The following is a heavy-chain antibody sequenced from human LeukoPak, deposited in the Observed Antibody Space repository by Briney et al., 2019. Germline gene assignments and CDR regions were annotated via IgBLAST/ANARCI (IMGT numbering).Heavy chain of an antibody. Sequence: GGSLRLSCAASGFSFSSYVMSWVRQAPGKGLEWVSSISGPGGGTYYVDSVKGRFTISRDNSKNTLYLQMNSLRAEDTAVYYCARGRWLQSSGFDYWGQGTLVTVSS. J-gene: IGHJ4*02. CDR3: ARGRWLQSSGFDY. CDR2: ISGPGGGT. CDR1: GFSFSSYV. V-gene: IGHV3-23*01. D-gene: IGHD5-24*01.